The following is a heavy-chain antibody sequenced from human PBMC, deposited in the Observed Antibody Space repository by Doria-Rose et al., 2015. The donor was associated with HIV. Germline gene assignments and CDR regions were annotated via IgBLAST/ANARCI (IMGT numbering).Heavy chain of an antibody. D-gene: IGHD2-15*01. Sequence: LQESGGGVVQPGRSLRLSCAASGFTFRSYGMHWVRQAPGKGLEWVAVISYDGSNEYYADSVKGRFTISRDTSKNTLYLQMNSLRAEDTAVYFCAKDDCSGGSCYPAFDYWGQGILVTVPS. V-gene: IGHV3-30*18. CDR1: GFTFRSYG. CDR3: AKDDCSGGSCYPAFDY. CDR2: ISYDGSNE. J-gene: IGHJ4*02.